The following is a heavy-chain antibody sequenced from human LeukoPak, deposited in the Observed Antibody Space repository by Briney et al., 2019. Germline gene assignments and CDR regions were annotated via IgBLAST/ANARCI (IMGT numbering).Heavy chain of an antibody. CDR2: IYHSGST. Sequence: PSGTLSLTCAVSGGSISSSNWWSWVRQPPGKGLEWIGEIYHSGSTNYNPSLKSRVTISVDKSKNQFSLKLSSVTAADTAVYYCARGLAYCSGGSCPRAFWFDPWGRGTLVTVSS. CDR3: ARGLAYCSGGSCPRAFWFDP. J-gene: IGHJ5*02. V-gene: IGHV4-4*02. D-gene: IGHD2-15*01. CDR1: GGSISSSNW.